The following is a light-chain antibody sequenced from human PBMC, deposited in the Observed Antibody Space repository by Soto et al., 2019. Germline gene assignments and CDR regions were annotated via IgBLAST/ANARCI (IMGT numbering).Light chain of an antibody. J-gene: IGLJ1*01. CDR1: SSDVGGYNY. V-gene: IGLV2-14*01. CDR2: DVS. Sequence: QSALTRPASVSGSPGQSITISCTGTSSDVGGYNYVSWYQQHPGKAPKLMIYDVSNRPSGVSNRFSGSKSDNTASLTISGLQDEDEADYYCSSYTSSSTYVFGTGTKLTVL. CDR3: SSYTSSSTYV.